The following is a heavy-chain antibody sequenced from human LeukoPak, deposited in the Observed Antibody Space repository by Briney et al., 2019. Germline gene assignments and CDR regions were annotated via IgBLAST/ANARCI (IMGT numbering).Heavy chain of an antibody. CDR3: AKGDYYYMDV. V-gene: IGHV3-30*02. Sequence: GGSLRLSCAASGFTFSNYAMHWVRQAPGKGLEWVAFIRYDGNNKYYADSVKGRFTISRDNSKNTLYLQMNSLRAEDTAVYYCAKGDYYYMDVWGKGTTVTVSS. CDR1: GFTFSNYA. J-gene: IGHJ6*03. CDR2: IRYDGNNK.